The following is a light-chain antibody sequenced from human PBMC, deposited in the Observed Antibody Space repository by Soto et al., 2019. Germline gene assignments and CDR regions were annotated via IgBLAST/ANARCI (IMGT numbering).Light chain of an antibody. V-gene: IGKV1-6*01. CDR3: LQDYNYPYT. CDR2: AAS. J-gene: IGKJ2*01. CDR1: QGIRND. Sequence: AVQMTQSPPSLSASVGDRVTITCRASQGIRNDLGWYQQKPGKAPKLLIYAASSLQSGVPSRFSGRGSGRDCTLTISSLKPEDFATYYCLQDYNYPYTFGQGTKLEIK.